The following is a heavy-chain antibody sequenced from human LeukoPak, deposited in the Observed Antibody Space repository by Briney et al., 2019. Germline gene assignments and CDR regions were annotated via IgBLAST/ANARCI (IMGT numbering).Heavy chain of an antibody. CDR2: IWYDGSKE. V-gene: IGHV3-33*03. Sequence: PGGSPRLSCAASGFSFSSYGMHWVRQAPGKGLEWVAVIWYDGSKEHYVDSVKGRFTISRDNDKNTVFLQMNSLRVEDSAVYYCAKDDSGTFDYWGQGIPVIVSS. CDR3: AKDDSGTFDY. CDR1: GFSFSSYG. J-gene: IGHJ4*02. D-gene: IGHD5-12*01.